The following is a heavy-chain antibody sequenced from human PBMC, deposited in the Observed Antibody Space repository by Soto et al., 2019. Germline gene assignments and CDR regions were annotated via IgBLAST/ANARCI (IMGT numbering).Heavy chain of an antibody. CDR3: ARDGANSSSWYFDL. J-gene: IGHJ2*01. V-gene: IGHV3-48*03. CDR1: GFTFTKYE. D-gene: IGHD6-13*01. Sequence: EAQLVESGGGLVQPGGSLRISCAASGFTFTKYEMNWVRQAPGKGLEWLSYIDDSGSLRYYADSVKGRFSISRDNAKNSLYLQMNSLRAEDTAVYYCARDGANSSSWYFDLWGRGTQVIVSS. CDR2: IDDSGSLR.